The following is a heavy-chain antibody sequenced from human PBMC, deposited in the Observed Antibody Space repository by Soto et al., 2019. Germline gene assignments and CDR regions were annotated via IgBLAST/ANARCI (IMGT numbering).Heavy chain of an antibody. CDR1: GGSISSSNW. CDR3: ARGDGSADYGLDV. Sequence: QVQLQESGPGLVKPSGTLSLTCAVSGGSISSSNWWSWVRQPPGKGLEWIGEIYHSGSTNYNPSRQRRVTLPVDQSKTQFPLQLSSVTAADTAVYYCARGDGSADYGLDVWGQGTTVTVSS. J-gene: IGHJ6*02. CDR2: IYHSGST. V-gene: IGHV4-4*02. D-gene: IGHD2-21*02.